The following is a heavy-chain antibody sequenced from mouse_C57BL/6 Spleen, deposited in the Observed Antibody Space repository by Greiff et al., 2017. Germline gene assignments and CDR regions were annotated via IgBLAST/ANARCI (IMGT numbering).Heavy chain of an antibody. V-gene: IGHV1-52*01. CDR2: IDPSDSET. D-gene: IGHD1-1*01. CDR1: GYTFTSYW. Sequence: QVQLQQPGAELVRPGSSVKLSCKASGYTFTSYWMHWVKQRPIQGLEWIGNIDPSDSETHYNQKFKDKATLTVDKSSSTAYMQLSSLTSEDSAVYYCARDYYGSWYFDVWGTGTTVTVSS. CDR3: ARDYYGSWYFDV. J-gene: IGHJ1*03.